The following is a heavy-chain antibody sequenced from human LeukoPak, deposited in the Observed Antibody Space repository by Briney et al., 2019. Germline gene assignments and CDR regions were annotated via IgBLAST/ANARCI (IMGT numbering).Heavy chain of an antibody. CDR3: ARVDDSSGYYQYYFDY. D-gene: IGHD3-22*01. J-gene: IGHJ4*02. CDR1: GGSIGSGGYY. Sequence: PSQTLSLTCTVSGGSIGSGGYYWSWIRQHPGKGLEWIGYIYYSGSTYYNPSLKSRVTISVDTSKNQFSLKLSSVTAADTAVYYCARVDDSSGYYQYYFDYWGQGTLVTVSS. CDR2: IYYSGST. V-gene: IGHV4-31*03.